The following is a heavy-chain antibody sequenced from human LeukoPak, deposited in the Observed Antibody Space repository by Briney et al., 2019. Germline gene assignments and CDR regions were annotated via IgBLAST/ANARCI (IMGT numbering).Heavy chain of an antibody. CDR1: GYTFTSYD. V-gene: IGHV1-8*01. J-gene: IGHJ5*02. Sequence: GASVKVSCKASGYTFTSYDINWVRQATGQGLEWMGWMNPNSGNTGYAQKFQGRVTVTRNTSISTAYMELISLRSEDTAVYYCAREILREGWFDPWGQGTLVTVSS. CDR2: MNPNSGNT. CDR3: AREILREGWFDP.